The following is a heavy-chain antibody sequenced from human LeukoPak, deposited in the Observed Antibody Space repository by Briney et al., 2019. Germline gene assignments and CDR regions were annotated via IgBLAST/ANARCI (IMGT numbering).Heavy chain of an antibody. D-gene: IGHD2-2*01. CDR3: ASTSPDIVVVPAAISWFDP. CDR2: ISGSGGST. CDR1: GFTFDDYG. J-gene: IGHJ5*02. V-gene: IGHV3-23*01. Sequence: PGGSLRLSCAASGFTFDDYGMSWVRQAPGKGLEWVSAISGSGGSTYYADSVKGRFTISRDNSKNTLYLQMNSLRAEDTAVYYCASTSPDIVVVPAAISWFDPWGQGTLVTVSS.